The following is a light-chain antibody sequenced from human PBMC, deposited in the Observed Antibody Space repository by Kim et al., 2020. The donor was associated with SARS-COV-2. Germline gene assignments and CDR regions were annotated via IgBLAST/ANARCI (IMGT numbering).Light chain of an antibody. CDR2: GAS. Sequence: EMMMTQSPDTLSVSPGERATLSCRASQSVSSNLAWYQQKPEQAPRLLIYGASTRATDIPARFSGSGSGTEFTLTISSLQSEDFAVYYWQQYNNWPIAFGGGTKLEI. CDR1: QSVSSN. CDR3: QQYNNWPIA. J-gene: IGKJ4*01. V-gene: IGKV3-15*01.